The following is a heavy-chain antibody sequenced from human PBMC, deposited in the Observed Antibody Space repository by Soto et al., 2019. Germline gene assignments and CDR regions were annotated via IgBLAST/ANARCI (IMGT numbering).Heavy chain of an antibody. CDR1: GFTFSTYA. D-gene: IGHD3-10*01. Sequence: EVQLLESGGGLVQPGGSLRLSCAASGFTFSTYAMSWVRQAPGKGLEWVSSISGSAGSTYYAASVKGRFTISRDNSKNTLYLEVNSLRTEDTAVYHCAKPYYGSGTSVHPFDYWGQGTLVTVSS. CDR2: ISGSAGST. V-gene: IGHV3-23*01. CDR3: AKPYYGSGTSVHPFDY. J-gene: IGHJ4*02.